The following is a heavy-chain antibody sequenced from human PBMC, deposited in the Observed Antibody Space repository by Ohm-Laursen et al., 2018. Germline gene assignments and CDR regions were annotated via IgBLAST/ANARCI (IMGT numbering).Heavy chain of an antibody. CDR3: ATTCYDSWSAYFPFDD. CDR1: GGSISSYY. V-gene: IGHV4-4*07. CDR2: IYYSGST. Sequence: SETLSLTCAVSGGSISSYYWSWIRQPAGKGLEWIGRIYYSGSTNYNPSLRSRVAMSVDTSKNQFFLRLSSVTAADTAVYYCATTCYDSWSAYFPFDDWGQGTLVTVSS. D-gene: IGHD3-3*01. J-gene: IGHJ4*02.